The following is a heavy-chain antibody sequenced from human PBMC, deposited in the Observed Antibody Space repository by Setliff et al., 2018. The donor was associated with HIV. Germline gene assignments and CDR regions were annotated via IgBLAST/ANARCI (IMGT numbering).Heavy chain of an antibody. Sequence: SETLSLTCTVSGHSISDGSCWGWLRQTPGKGLEWIRTFSHSGNTYYNPSLESRVTISVHTSQNQFSLKMNTVTAADTAVYYCVGDDNSGFWSYFWGQGTLVTVSS. V-gene: IGHV4-38-2*02. CDR1: GHSISDGSC. D-gene: IGHD6-25*01. J-gene: IGHJ4*02. CDR2: FSHSGNT. CDR3: VGDDNSGFWSYF.